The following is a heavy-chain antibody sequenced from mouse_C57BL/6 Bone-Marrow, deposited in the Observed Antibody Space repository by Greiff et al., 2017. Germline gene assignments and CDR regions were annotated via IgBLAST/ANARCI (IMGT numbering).Heavy chain of an antibody. CDR2: IYPRDGST. J-gene: IGHJ1*03. V-gene: IGHV1-85*01. CDR1: GYTFTSYD. CDR3: ARLEFDGSSGDWYVDV. Sequence: VQLQESGPELVKPGASVKLSCKASGYTFTSYDINWVKQRPGQGLAWIGWIYPRDGSTKYNEKFKGKATLTVDTSSSTAYMEIHSLTSEDSAVYFCARLEFDGSSGDWYVDVWGTGTTVTVSS. D-gene: IGHD1-1*01.